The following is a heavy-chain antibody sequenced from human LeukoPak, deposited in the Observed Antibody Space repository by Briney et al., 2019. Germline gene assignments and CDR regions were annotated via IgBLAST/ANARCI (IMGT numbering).Heavy chain of an antibody. CDR1: GYSISSGYY. J-gene: IGHJ4*02. D-gene: IGHD3-22*01. CDR3: AIQTYYYDSSGYYRDY. V-gene: IGHV4-38-2*02. Sequence: SETLSLTCTVSGYSISSGYYWGWMRQPPGNGLEWIGSIYHSGSTYYNPSLKSRVTISVDTSKNQFSLKLSSVTAADTAVYYCAIQTYYYDSSGYYRDYWGQGTLVTVSS. CDR2: IYHSGST.